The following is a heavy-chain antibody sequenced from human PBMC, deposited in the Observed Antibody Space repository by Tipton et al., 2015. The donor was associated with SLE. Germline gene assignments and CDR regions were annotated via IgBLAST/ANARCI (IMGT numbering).Heavy chain of an antibody. D-gene: IGHD2-2*01. Sequence: SGFIFSNYGIHWVRQAPGKGLEWVAFIQYAGSKYYADSVKGRFAISRDISESTLYLPMNSLGPEDTAVDYCAKDPAVGTWSQGTVVIVSA. CDR1: GFIFSNYG. V-gene: IGHV3-30*02. CDR3: AKDPAVGT. CDR2: IQYAGSK. J-gene: IGHJ5*01.